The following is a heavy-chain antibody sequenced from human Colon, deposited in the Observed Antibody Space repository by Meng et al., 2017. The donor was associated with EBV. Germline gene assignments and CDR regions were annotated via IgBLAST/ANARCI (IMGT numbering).Heavy chain of an antibody. Sequence: HAPLQESGPGLVKPSQTLSLTCTVSGGSVSSGNYYWSWIRQPPGKGLEWIGYIHHSGSAYYNPSLKSRVSISVDTSKNQFSLNLNSMTAADTAVYYCASFDHIPRRNYFDYWGQGTLVTVSS. CDR2: IHHSGSA. V-gene: IGHV4-30-4*01. D-gene: IGHD2-21*01. CDR1: GGSVSSGNYY. J-gene: IGHJ4*02. CDR3: ASFDHIPRRNYFDY.